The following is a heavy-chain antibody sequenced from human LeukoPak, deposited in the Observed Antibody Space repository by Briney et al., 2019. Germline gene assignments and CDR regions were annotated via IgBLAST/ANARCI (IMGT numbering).Heavy chain of an antibody. V-gene: IGHV3-11*06. CDR3: AREDGYYYGSGSYGMDV. J-gene: IGHJ6*02. CDR1: GFTFSDYY. Sequence: PGGSLRLSCAASGFTFSDYYMSWIRQPPGKGLEWVSYISTTGTYTNYADSVKGRFTISRDNAKNTLYLQMNSLRAEDTAVYYCAREDGYYYGSGSYGMDVWGQGTTVTVSS. D-gene: IGHD3-10*01. CDR2: ISTTGTYT.